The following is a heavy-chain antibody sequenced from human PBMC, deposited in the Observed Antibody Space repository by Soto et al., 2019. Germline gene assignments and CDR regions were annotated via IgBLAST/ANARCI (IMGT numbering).Heavy chain of an antibody. CDR3: VRYSSGLPYYFDY. J-gene: IGHJ4*02. Sequence: PGESLKISCKGSGYSFTRYWIAWVRQMPGKGLEWMGIIYLSDSDTRYSPSFQGRVTISADKSISTAYLQWSSLKASDTAMYYCVRYSSGLPYYFDYRGQGTLVTVSS. V-gene: IGHV5-51*01. D-gene: IGHD6-19*01. CDR2: IYLSDSDT. CDR1: GYSFTRYW.